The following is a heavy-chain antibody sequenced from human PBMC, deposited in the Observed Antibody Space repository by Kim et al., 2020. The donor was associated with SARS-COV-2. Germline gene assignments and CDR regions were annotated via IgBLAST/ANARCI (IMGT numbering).Heavy chain of an antibody. CDR3: ARDLDRDGYLFDY. V-gene: IGHV3-11*01. J-gene: IGHJ4*02. Sequence: YYADSVKGRLTISRDNAKNSLYLQMNGLRAEDTAVYYCARDLDRDGYLFDYWGQGTLVTVSS. D-gene: IGHD5-12*01.